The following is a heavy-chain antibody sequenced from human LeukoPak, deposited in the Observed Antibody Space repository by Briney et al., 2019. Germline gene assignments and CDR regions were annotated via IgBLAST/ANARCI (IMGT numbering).Heavy chain of an antibody. J-gene: IGHJ3*01. CDR3: ARAGSYYNSFEF. V-gene: IGHV3-48*04. Sequence: GGSLRLSCAASGFTFSSYGMHWVRQAPGKGLEWVSYIINSGKTIYYTDSVKGRFTISRDNAKNSLFLQMNSLRVEDTAVYYCARAGSYYNSFEFWGQGTMVTVSS. CDR1: GFTFSSYG. CDR2: IINSGKTI. D-gene: IGHD1-26*01.